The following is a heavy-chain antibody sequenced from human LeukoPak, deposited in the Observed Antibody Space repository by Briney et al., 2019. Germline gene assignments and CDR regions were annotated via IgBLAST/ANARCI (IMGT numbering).Heavy chain of an antibody. CDR1: GGSFSGYY. CDR3: ARGRRAYSSSWYDPNWFDP. CDR2: INHSGST. J-gene: IGHJ5*02. Sequence: SETLSLTCAVYGGSFSGYYWSWIRQPPGKGLEWIGEINHSGSTNYNPSLKSRVTISVDTSKNQFSLKLSSVTAADTAVYYCARGRRAYSSSWYDPNWFDPWGQGTLVTVSS. D-gene: IGHD6-13*01. V-gene: IGHV4-34*01.